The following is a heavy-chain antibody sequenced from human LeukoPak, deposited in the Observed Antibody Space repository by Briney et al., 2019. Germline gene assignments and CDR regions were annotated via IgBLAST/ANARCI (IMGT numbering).Heavy chain of an antibody. CDR2: IKEDGSEK. CDR1: GFKLSNYW. Sequence: GGSQRLSCAASGFKLSNYWMTWVRRAPGKGLGRVSSIKEDGSEKYYVDSMKGRFTISRDYAKNSLYLHMNTLRAEDTAVYYCARGVNGVFRIDYWGQGTLVSVSS. CDR3: ARGVNGVFRIDY. V-gene: IGHV3-7*05. J-gene: IGHJ4*02. D-gene: IGHD2-8*01.